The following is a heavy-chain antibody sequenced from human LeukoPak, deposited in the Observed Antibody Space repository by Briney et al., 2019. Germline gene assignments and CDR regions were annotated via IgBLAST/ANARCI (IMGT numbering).Heavy chain of an antibody. J-gene: IGHJ5*02. CDR1: GDSVSSFH. CDR3: AGHKTTSTPFGPPRGGYFFDP. V-gene: IGHV4-59*08. Sequence: SETLSLTCNVSGDSVSSFHWSWIRQPPGKTLEWIGYIYSYGSTNYNPSLRSRVSISVDTPKNQLFLSLRSVTAADTAIYYCAGHKTTSTPFGPPRGGYFFDPWGQGSLVTVSS. D-gene: IGHD2-21*02. CDR2: IYSYGST.